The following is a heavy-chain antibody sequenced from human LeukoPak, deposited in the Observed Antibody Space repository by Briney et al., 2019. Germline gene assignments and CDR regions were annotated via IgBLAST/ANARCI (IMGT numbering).Heavy chain of an antibody. V-gene: IGHV3-23*01. CDR1: GFTFSSYG. CDR2: ISGSGGST. D-gene: IGHD1-26*01. Sequence: GGTLRLSCAASGFTFSSYGMSWVRQAPGKGLEWVSAISGSGGSTYYADSVKGRFTISRDNSKNTLYLQMNSLRAEDTAVYYCAKGNQPGSYYSFDCWGQGTLVTVSS. CDR3: AKGNQPGSYYSFDC. J-gene: IGHJ4*02.